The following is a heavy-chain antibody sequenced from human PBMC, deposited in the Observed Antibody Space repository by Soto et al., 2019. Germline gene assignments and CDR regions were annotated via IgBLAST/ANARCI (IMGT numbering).Heavy chain of an antibody. CDR2: IIPILGIA. CDR3: ARGGRVYCSGGSCYTPKTYYYMDV. V-gene: IGHV1-69*02. D-gene: IGHD2-15*01. CDR1: GGTFSSYT. J-gene: IGHJ6*03. Sequence: ASVKVSCKASGGTFSSYTISWVRQAPGQGLEWMGRIIPILGIANYAQKFQGRVTITADKSTSTAYMELSSLRSEDTAVYYCARGGRVYCSGGSCYTPKTYYYMDVWGKGTTVTVSS.